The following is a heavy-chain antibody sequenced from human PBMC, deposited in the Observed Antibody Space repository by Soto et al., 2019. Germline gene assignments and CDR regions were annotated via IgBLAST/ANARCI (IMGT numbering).Heavy chain of an antibody. J-gene: IGHJ3*02. CDR1: GGSISSYY. CDR2: IYYSGST. V-gene: IGHV4-59*08. CDR3: ARQYDFWSGYYDAFDI. D-gene: IGHD3-3*01. Sequence: SETLSLTCTVSGGSISSYYWSWIRQPPGKGLEWIGYIYYSGSTNYNPSLKSRVTISVDTSKNQFSLKLSSVTAADTAVYYCARQYDFWSGYYDAFDIWGQGTMVTVSS.